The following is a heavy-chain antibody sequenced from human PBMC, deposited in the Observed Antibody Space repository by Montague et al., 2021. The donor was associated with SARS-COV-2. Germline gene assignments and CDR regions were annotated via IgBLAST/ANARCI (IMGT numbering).Heavy chain of an antibody. CDR2: INHSGST. D-gene: IGHD3-3*01. CDR3: ARGQVTIFGVLIMLPAAGALDI. Sequence: SETLSLTCAVYDGSFSGYYWSWIRQPPGKGLEWIGEINHSGSTNYNPSLKSRVTISVDTSKNQFSLKLNSVSAADTAVYYFARGQVTIFGVLIMLPAAGALDIWGQGTMVTVSS. J-gene: IGHJ3*02. CDR1: DGSFSGYY. V-gene: IGHV4-34*01.